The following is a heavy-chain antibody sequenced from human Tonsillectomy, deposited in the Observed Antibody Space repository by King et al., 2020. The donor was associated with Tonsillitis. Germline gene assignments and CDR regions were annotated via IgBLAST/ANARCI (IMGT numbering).Heavy chain of an antibody. D-gene: IGHD6-19*01. CDR1: GFIFSSHA. Sequence: VQLVESGGGLVQPGGSLRLSCAASGFIFSSHAMSWVRQAPGKGLEWVSGISNRAYNTYYADSVKGRFTISRDNSENTLFLQMNSLRAEDTSLYYCDKDIGYSRGSLWAAFEIWGQGTMVTVSS. CDR2: ISNRAYNT. CDR3: DKDIGYSRGSLWAAFEI. J-gene: IGHJ3*02. V-gene: IGHV3-23*04.